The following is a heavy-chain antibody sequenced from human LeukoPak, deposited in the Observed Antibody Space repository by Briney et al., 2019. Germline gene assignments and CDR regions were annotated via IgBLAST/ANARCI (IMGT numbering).Heavy chain of an antibody. J-gene: IGHJ3*02. D-gene: IGHD5-18*01. Sequence: GGSLRLSCAASGFTFSSYAMSWVRQAPGKGLEWVSAISGSGGSTYYADSVKGRFTISRDNSKNTLYLQMNSLRAEDTAVYYCAKIRGRYGYGQPFGAFDIWGQGTMVTVSS. CDR1: GFTFSSYA. V-gene: IGHV3-23*01. CDR3: AKIRGRYGYGQPFGAFDI. CDR2: ISGSGGST.